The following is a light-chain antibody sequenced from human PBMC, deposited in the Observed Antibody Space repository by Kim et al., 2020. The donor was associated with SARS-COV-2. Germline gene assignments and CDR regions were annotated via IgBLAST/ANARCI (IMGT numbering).Light chain of an antibody. J-gene: IGLJ2*01. CDR2: QDK. CDR3: QAWVRSSSVV. Sequence: VAPGQTASITCSGDNLGDKYASWYQQRPGQSPVLVIYQDKRRPSGIPERFSGTNAGNTATLTISGTQAVDEADYYCQAWVRSSSVVFGGGTQLTVL. CDR1: NLGDKY. V-gene: IGLV3-1*01.